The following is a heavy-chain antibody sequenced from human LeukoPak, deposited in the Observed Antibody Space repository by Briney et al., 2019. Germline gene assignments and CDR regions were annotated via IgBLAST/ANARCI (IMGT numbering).Heavy chain of an antibody. CDR3: ARDGVGRVPEMSAPDY. CDR1: GFTFSDYY. J-gene: IGHJ4*02. D-gene: IGHD3-16*01. Sequence: GGSLRLSCAASGFTFSDYYMSWIRQAPGKGLEGVSYISSSSSYIYYADSMKGRFTISRDNAKNSLYLQMNSLRAEDTAVYYCARDGVGRVPEMSAPDYWGQGTLVTVSS. CDR2: ISSSSSYI. V-gene: IGHV3-11*06.